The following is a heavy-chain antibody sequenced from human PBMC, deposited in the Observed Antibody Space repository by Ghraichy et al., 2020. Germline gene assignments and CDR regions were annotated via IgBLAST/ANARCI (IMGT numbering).Heavy chain of an antibody. J-gene: IGHJ4*02. CDR1: GFTFSHYS. V-gene: IGHV3-48*02. Sequence: GGSLRLSCAASGFTFSHYSMNWFRQAPGKGLEWVSYISSSGAIYYADPVKGRFFISRDDAKSSLYLQMNSLRDEDTAVYYCARDLSYGLDYWGQGTLVTVSS. CDR2: ISSSGAI. CDR3: ARDLSYGLDY. D-gene: IGHD4-17*01.